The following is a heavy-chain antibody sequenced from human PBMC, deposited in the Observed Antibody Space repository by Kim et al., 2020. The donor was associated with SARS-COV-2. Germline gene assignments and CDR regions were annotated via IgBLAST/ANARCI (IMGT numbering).Heavy chain of an antibody. D-gene: IGHD4-4*01. J-gene: IGHJ6*02. Sequence: KGRFTIARTNPKNTLYLQMNSLRAEDTAVYYCARGSRTVTNATYYYGMDVWGQGTTVTVSS. CDR3: ARGSRTVTNATYYYGMDV. V-gene: IGHV3-53*01.